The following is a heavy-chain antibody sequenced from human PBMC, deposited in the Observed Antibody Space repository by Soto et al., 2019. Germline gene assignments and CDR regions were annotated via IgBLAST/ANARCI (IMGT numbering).Heavy chain of an antibody. J-gene: IGHJ3*02. D-gene: IGHD3-22*01. CDR3: ATLLYYYHSSGSRRRYAFDI. V-gene: IGHV4-59*01. CDR1: GGSISSYY. CDR2: IYYSGST. Sequence: SETLSLTCTVSGGSISSYYWSWIRQPPGKGLEWIGYIYYSGSTNYNPSLKSRVTISVDTSKNQFSLKLSSVTAADTAVYYCATLLYYYHSSGSRRRYAFDIWGQGTMVTVSS.